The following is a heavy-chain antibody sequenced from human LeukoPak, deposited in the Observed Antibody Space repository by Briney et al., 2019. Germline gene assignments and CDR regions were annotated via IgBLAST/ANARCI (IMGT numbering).Heavy chain of an antibody. J-gene: IGHJ6*02. D-gene: IGHD4-17*01. Sequence: GGSLRLPCAASGFTFSSYSMNWVRQAPGKGLEWVSSISSSSSYIYYADSVKGRFTISRDNAKNSLYLQMNSLRAEDTAVYYCARNHYGAYYDYYYGMDVWGQGTTVTVSS. V-gene: IGHV3-21*01. CDR1: GFTFSSYS. CDR2: ISSSSSYI. CDR3: ARNHYGAYYDYYYGMDV.